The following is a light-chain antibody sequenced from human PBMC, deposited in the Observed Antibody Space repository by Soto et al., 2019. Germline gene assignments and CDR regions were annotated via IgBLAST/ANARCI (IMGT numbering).Light chain of an antibody. CDR3: AVWDDSLSAYV. Sequence: QSVLTQPPSASGTPGQRVTISCSGSSSNIGINYVYWYQQRPGTAPKLLIYTNDQRPSGVPDRFSGSKSGTSASLAISGLRSEDEGDYDCAVWDDSLSAYVFGTGTKVTVL. V-gene: IGLV1-47*02. CDR2: TND. J-gene: IGLJ1*01. CDR1: SSNIGINY.